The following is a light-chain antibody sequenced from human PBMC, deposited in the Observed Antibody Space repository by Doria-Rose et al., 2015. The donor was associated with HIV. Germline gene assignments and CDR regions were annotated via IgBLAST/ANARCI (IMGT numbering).Light chain of an antibody. CDR3: HQYGTSWT. CDR2: DGS. CDR1: QSFSGTY. V-gene: IGKV3-20*01. J-gene: IGKJ1*01. Sequence: DIVMTQTPGTLSLSPGERATLSCRASQSFSGTYLAWYQQKPGQAPSLLIYDGSTRATGIPDRFSASGSVTDFTLTINRLEPEDFALYYCHQYGTSWTFGQGTKVEI.